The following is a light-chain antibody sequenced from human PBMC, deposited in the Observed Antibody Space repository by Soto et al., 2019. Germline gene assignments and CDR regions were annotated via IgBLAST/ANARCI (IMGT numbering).Light chain of an antibody. CDR3: QQYDSSFT. Sequence: EIVLTQSPGTLSLSPGERATLSCRASQSVSSSYLAWYQQKPGQAPRLLIYGASSRATGIPDRFSGGGFGTDFTLTISRVEHEDFAVYYCQQYDSSFTFGGGTKVEMK. V-gene: IGKV3-20*01. J-gene: IGKJ4*01. CDR2: GAS. CDR1: QSVSSSY.